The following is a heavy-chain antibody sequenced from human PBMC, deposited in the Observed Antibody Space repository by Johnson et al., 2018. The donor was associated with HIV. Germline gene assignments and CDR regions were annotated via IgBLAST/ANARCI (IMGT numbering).Heavy chain of an antibody. J-gene: IGHJ3*01. D-gene: IGHD2-21*01. CDR1: GFTFSSYD. V-gene: IGHV3-13*01. CDR2: IGTAGDT. Sequence: VQLVESGGGLVKPGGSLRLSCAASGFTFSSYDMHWVRQATGKGLEWVSAIGTAGDTYYPGSVKGRFTISRENVKNTLYLQMNSLRAEDTALYYCAKDIPRGPWGQGTMVTVSS. CDR3: AKDIPRGP.